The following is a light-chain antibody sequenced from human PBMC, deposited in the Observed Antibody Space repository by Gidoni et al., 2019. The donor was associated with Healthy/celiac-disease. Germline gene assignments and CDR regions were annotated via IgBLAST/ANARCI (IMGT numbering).Light chain of an antibody. CDR2: DVS. J-gene: IGLJ2*01. Sequence: QPASVSGSPGPSITISCTGTSSDVGGYNYVSWYQQHPGKAPKLMIYDVSNRPSGVSNRFSGSKSGNTASLTISGLQAEDEADYYCSSYTSSSTSVFGGGTKLTVL. V-gene: IGLV2-14*03. CDR1: SSDVGGYNY. CDR3: SSYTSSSTSV.